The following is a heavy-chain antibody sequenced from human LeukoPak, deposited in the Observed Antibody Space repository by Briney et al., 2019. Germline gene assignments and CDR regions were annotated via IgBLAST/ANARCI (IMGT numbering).Heavy chain of an antibody. Sequence: TGGSLRLSCAASGFTFSSYEMNWVRQAPGKGLEWVSYISSSGSTIYYADSVKGRFTISRDNAKSSLYLQMNSLRADDTAVYYCARDHLYYEISGPRFDNWGQGTRVTVSS. CDR3: ARDHLYYEISGPRFDN. CDR2: ISSSGSTI. CDR1: GFTFSSYE. V-gene: IGHV3-48*03. J-gene: IGHJ4*02. D-gene: IGHD3-16*01.